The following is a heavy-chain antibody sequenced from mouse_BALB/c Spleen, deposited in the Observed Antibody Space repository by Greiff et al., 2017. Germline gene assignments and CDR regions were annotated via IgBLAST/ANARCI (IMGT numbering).Heavy chain of an antibody. Sequence: EVQLQQSGGGLVQPGGSLKLSCAASGFTFSSYGMSWVRQTPDKRLELVATINSNGGSTYYPDSVKGRFTISRDNAKNTLYLQMSSLKSEDTAMYYCARDLPLYAMDYWGQGTSVTVSS. CDR1: GFTFSSYG. CDR3: ARDLPLYAMDY. CDR2: INSNGGST. J-gene: IGHJ4*01. V-gene: IGHV5-6-3*01.